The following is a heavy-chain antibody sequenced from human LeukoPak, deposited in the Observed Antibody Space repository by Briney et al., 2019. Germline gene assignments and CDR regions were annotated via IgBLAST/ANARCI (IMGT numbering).Heavy chain of an antibody. J-gene: IGHJ3*02. CDR2: INPRSGGT. CDR1: AYTFTDYC. D-gene: IGHD7-27*01. CDR3: ARDLTGLDAFAI. V-gene: IGHV1-2*02. Sequence: AAVKVCFKCSAYTFTDYCMHWVRQAPGQGLEWMGWINPRSGGTNYAHKFQVRGTMTRDTSITTAYMALSRLRSDDTAVYYCARDLTGLDAFAIWGQGTMVTVSS.